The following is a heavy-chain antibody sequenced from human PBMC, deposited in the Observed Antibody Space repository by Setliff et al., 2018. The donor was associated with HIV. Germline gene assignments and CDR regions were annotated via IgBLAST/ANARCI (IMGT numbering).Heavy chain of an antibody. J-gene: IGHJ3*02. Sequence: PGGSPRLSCAASGFTFSSYSMNWVRQAPGKGLEWVSSISSSSSYIYYADSVKGRFTISRDNAKNSLYLQMNSLRAEDTAVYYCARDRPRGGGSLDAFDIWGQGTMVTVSS. CDR1: GFTFSSYS. CDR2: ISSSSSYI. V-gene: IGHV3-21*01. D-gene: IGHD1-26*01. CDR3: ARDRPRGGGSLDAFDI.